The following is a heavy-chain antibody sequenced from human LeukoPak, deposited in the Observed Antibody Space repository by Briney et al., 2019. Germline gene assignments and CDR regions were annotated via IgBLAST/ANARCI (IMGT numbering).Heavy chain of an antibody. V-gene: IGHV3-30*02. CDR1: GFTFSSYG. CDR3: AKGRSSSWLPFDY. Sequence: GRSLRLSCAASGFTFSSYGMHWVRQAPGKGLEWVAFIRYDGSNKYYADSVKGRFTISRDNSKNTLYLQMNSLRAEDTAVYYCAKGRSSSWLPFDYWGQGTLVTVSS. CDR2: IRYDGSNK. D-gene: IGHD6-13*01. J-gene: IGHJ4*02.